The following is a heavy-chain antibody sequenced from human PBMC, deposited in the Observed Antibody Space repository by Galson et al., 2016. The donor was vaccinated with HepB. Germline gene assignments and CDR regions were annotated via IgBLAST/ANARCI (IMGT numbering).Heavy chain of an antibody. J-gene: IGHJ4*02. Sequence: SLRLSCAASGFNFDDYGLSWVRQAPGKGLEWVSDINWNGEKTGYADSGKGRFTISRDNAKNSLFLQMNSLRAEDTAFYYCAKAAGWSWNSNLEYWGQGMLVTVSS. CDR3: AKAAGWSWNSNLEY. V-gene: IGHV3-20*04. CDR2: INWNGEKT. CDR1: GFNFDDYG. D-gene: IGHD1-7*01.